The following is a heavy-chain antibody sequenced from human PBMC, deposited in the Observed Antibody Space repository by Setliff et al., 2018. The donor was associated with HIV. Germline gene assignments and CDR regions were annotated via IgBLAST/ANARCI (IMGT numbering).Heavy chain of an antibody. J-gene: IGHJ4*02. D-gene: IGHD6-6*01. V-gene: IGHV4-31*03. CDR2: IYYSGST. CDR3: ARLAASIAARRRFDY. Sequence: PSETLSLTCTVSGGSISSGGYYWSWIRQQPGKGLEWIGYIYYSGSTYYNPSLKSRVTISVDTSKNQFSLKLSSVTAADTAVYYCARLAASIAARRRFDYWGQGSLVTVSS. CDR1: GGSISSGGYY.